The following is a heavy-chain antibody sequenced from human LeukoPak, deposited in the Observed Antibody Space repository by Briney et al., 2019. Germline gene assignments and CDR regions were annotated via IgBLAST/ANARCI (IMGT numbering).Heavy chain of an antibody. CDR2: IKSKPAGETT. J-gene: IGHJ4*02. CDR1: GFTFSNAW. D-gene: IGHD2-21*02. CDR3: TTCGGDCYFNY. Sequence: GGSLRLSCAASGFTFSNAWMNWVRQAPGKGLEWVGRIKSKPAGETTTYAAPVKGRFTISRDDSRNTLYLQMNSLKTEDTAVYYCTTCGGDCYFNYWGQGTLVTVSS. V-gene: IGHV3-15*01.